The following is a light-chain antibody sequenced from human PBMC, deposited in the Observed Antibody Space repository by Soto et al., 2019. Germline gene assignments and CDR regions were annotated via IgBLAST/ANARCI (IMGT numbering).Light chain of an antibody. CDR3: SSYAGSNIL. J-gene: IGLJ1*01. CDR2: EVN. Sequence: QSALTQPPSASGSPGQSVTISCTGTSSDVGGYNYVSCYQQHPGKAPKLMIYEVNKRPSGVPDRFSASKSGNTASLTVSGLQAEDEADYYCSSYAGSNILFGTGTKLTVL. V-gene: IGLV2-8*01. CDR1: SSDVGGYNY.